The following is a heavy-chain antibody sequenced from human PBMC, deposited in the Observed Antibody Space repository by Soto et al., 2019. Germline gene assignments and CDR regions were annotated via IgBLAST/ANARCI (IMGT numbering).Heavy chain of an antibody. J-gene: IGHJ3*01. D-gene: IGHD2-21*01. CDR3: ARNVDL. Sequence: GGSLRLSCVASGFSFSNYNMNWVRQAPGKGLEWLSYISSDNITKYYADSVRGRFIISRDSAKNSLYLQMNSLRDEDTAVYFCARNVDLWGQGTMVTVSS. V-gene: IGHV3-48*02. CDR2: ISSDNITK. CDR1: GFSFSNYN.